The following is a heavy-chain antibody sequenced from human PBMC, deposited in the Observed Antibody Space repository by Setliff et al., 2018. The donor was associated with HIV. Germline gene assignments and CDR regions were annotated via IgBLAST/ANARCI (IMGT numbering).Heavy chain of an antibody. V-gene: IGHV1-8*02. CDR3: ARGSSYSSSWYVFRPQALNDAFDI. CDR2: MNPNSGNT. Sequence: ASVKVSCKASGYTFTSYDINWVRQATGQGLEWMGWMNPNSGNTGYAQKFQGRVTMTRNTSISTAYMELSSLRSEDTAVYYCARGSSYSSSWYVFRPQALNDAFDIWAQGTMVPSPQ. CDR1: GYTFTSYD. D-gene: IGHD6-13*01. J-gene: IGHJ3*02.